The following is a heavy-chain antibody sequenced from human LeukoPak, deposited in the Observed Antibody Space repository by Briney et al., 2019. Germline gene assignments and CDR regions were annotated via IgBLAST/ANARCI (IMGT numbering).Heavy chain of an antibody. CDR2: IYYSGST. Sequence: PSETLSLTCTVSGGSISSYYWSWIRQPPGKGLEWIGYIYYSGSTNYNPSLKSRVTISVDTSKNQFSLKLSSVTAADTAVYYCARHIPNSNYFPGWFDPWGQGTLVTVPS. CDR1: GGSISSYY. CDR3: ARHIPNSNYFPGWFDP. D-gene: IGHD4-4*01. J-gene: IGHJ5*02. V-gene: IGHV4-59*08.